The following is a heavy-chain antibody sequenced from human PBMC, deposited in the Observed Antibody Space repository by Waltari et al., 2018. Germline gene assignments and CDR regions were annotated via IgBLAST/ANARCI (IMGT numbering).Heavy chain of an antibody. CDR1: GGTFSSYA. Sequence: QVQLVQSGAEVKKPGSSVKVSCKASGGTFSSYAISWVRQAPGQGLEWMGGNIPIFGKANYAKKFQGRVTITTEESTSRGYMELSSLRAEDTAVYYCARERQQWELLNDAFDIWGQGTMVIVSS. CDR3: ARERQQWELLNDAFDI. D-gene: IGHD1-26*01. V-gene: IGHV1-69*05. CDR2: NIPIFGKA. J-gene: IGHJ3*02.